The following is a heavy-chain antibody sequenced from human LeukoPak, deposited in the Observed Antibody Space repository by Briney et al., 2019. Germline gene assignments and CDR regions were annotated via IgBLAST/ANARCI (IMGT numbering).Heavy chain of an antibody. CDR3: ARASIGSSTLGAFDI. CDR1: GFTFDDYG. J-gene: IGHJ3*02. D-gene: IGHD2-2*01. Sequence: GGSLRLSCAASGFTFDDYGMSWVRQAPGKGLEWVSGINWNGGSTGYADSVKGRFTISRDNAKNSLYLRMNSLRAEDTALYDWARASIGSSTLGAFDIWGQGTMVTVSS. V-gene: IGHV3-20*01. CDR2: INWNGGST.